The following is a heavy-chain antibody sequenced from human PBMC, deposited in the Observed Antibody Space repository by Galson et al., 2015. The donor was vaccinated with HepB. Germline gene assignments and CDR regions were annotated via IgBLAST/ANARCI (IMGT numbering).Heavy chain of an antibody. V-gene: IGHV3-7*03. D-gene: IGHD2-15*01. Sequence: SLRLSCAASGFTFSSYWMSWVRQAPGKGLEWVANIKQDGSEKYYVDSVKGRFTISRDNAKNSLYLQMNSLRAEDTAVYYCARVWCSGGSCYRRGNYYYYYGMDVWGQGTTVTVSS. J-gene: IGHJ6*02. CDR3: ARVWCSGGSCYRRGNYYYYYGMDV. CDR1: GFTFSSYW. CDR2: IKQDGSEK.